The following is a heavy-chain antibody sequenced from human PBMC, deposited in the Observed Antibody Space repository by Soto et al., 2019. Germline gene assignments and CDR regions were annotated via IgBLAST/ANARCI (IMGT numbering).Heavy chain of an antibody. CDR3: ARDPIVVVPAAPNWYYYGMDV. V-gene: IGHV3-33*01. CDR1: GFTFSSYG. CDR2: IWYDGSNK. Sequence: QVQLVESGGGVVQPGRSLRLSCAASGFTFSSYGMHWVRQAPGKGLEWVAVIWYDGSNKYYADSVKGRFTISRDNSKNTLYLQMNSLRAEDTAVYYCARDPIVVVPAAPNWYYYGMDVWGQGTTVTVSS. J-gene: IGHJ6*02. D-gene: IGHD2-2*01.